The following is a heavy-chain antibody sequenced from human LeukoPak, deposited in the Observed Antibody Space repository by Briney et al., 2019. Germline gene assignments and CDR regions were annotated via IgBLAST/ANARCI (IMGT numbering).Heavy chain of an antibody. CDR3: ARSSLRGGAFDI. V-gene: IGHV4-59*01. Sequence: SETLSLTCSVSGGSISSYYWSWLRQPPGKGLEWIGYIYNSGSTNYNPSLKSRVTISVDTSKNQFSLKLSSVTAADTAVYYCARSSLRGGAFDIWGQGTMVTVSS. CDR1: GGSISSYY. CDR2: IYNSGST. J-gene: IGHJ3*02. D-gene: IGHD6-13*01.